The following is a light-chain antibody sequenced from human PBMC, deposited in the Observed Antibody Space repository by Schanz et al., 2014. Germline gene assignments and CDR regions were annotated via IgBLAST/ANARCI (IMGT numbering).Light chain of an antibody. V-gene: IGKV3-11*01. Sequence: EIVLTQSPATLSLSPGERATLSCRASQSINIYLAWYQQKPGRAPRLLISNASDRATGIPARFSGRGSGTDFTLTISSLEPEDFAVYYCQQRSNWPWTFGQGTKVEIK. CDR2: NAS. CDR3: QQRSNWPWT. CDR1: QSINIY. J-gene: IGKJ1*01.